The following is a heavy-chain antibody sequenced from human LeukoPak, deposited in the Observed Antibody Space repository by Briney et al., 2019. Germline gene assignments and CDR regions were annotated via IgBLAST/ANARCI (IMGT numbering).Heavy chain of an antibody. Sequence: ASVKVSCKASGYTFTGYYMHWVRQAPGQGLEWMGWINPNSGGTNYAQKFQGWVTMTRDTSISTAYTELSRLRSDDTAVYYCARGYSSGSYYYYGMDVWGQGTTVTVSS. D-gene: IGHD6-19*01. CDR3: ARGYSSGSYYYYGMDV. CDR1: GYTFTGYY. CDR2: INPNSGGT. J-gene: IGHJ6*02. V-gene: IGHV1-2*04.